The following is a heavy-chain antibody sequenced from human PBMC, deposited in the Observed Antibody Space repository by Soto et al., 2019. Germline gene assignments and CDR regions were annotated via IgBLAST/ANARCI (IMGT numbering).Heavy chain of an antibody. Sequence: AASVKVSCKASGYTFTSYGISWVRQAPGQGLEWMGWISAYNGNTNYAQKLQGRVTMTTDTSTSTAYMELRSLRSDDTAVYYCARDRYDSSGLDAFDIWGQGTMVTVSS. D-gene: IGHD3-22*01. J-gene: IGHJ3*02. CDR1: GYTFTSYG. CDR3: ARDRYDSSGLDAFDI. V-gene: IGHV1-18*04. CDR2: ISAYNGNT.